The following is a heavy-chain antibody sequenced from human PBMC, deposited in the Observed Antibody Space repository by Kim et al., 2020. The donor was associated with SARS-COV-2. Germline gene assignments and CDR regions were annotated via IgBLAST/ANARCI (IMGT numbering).Heavy chain of an antibody. J-gene: IGHJ3*02. Sequence: SVKGRFTISREDSKNTAYLEMSGLKTEDTALYYCTRIPATTLAFWDAFDIWGQGTMVTVSS. CDR3: TRIPATTLAFWDAFDI. D-gene: IGHD1-1*01. V-gene: IGHV3-73*01.